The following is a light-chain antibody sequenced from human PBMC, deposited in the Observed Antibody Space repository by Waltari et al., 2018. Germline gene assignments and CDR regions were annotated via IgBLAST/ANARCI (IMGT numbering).Light chain of an antibody. CDR2: AVT. CDR3: ASYTSTRTVI. V-gene: IGLV2-14*01. J-gene: IGLJ2*01. Sequence: QSALTQPASVSGSPGPSITISCSGTSSDDGGYNYVSWYQQLPGNAPKLMIYAVTSCPSGVSNRFSGAQSGNTAALAIVGLQAEDEADYYCASYTSTRTVIFGGGTRVTVL. CDR1: SSDDGGYNY.